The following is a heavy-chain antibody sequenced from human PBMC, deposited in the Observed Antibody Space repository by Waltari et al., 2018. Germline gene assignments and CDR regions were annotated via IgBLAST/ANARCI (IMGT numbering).Heavy chain of an antibody. V-gene: IGHV3-73*02. CDR2: VRSKANGFAI. CDR3: TSLEEVFLYYMNV. D-gene: IGHD3-3*01. Sequence: EVQLVESGGGLVQPGGSLKLSCAASGFTLSGSAVHWVRQASGNGMEWVCRVRSKANGFAIAYAASVEGRFIISRDDSKNTAYLQMNSLKAEDTAVYYCTSLEEVFLYYMNVWGKGTTVTISS. CDR1: GFTLSGSA. J-gene: IGHJ6*03.